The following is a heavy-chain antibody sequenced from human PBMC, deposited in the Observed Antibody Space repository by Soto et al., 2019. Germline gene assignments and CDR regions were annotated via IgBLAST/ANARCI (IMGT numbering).Heavy chain of an antibody. CDR1: GGSFSGYY. CDR3: ARGWVGTGSHYFRY. D-gene: IGHD1-1*01. J-gene: IGHJ4*02. CDR2: INHSRST. Sequence: QVQLQQWGAGLLKPSETLSLTCAVYGGSFSGYYWSWIRQPPGKGLEWIGEINHSRSTNYKPSLKSRVTISVDTSKNQFSLKLSSVTAADTAVYYCARGWVGTGSHYFRYWGQGTLVTVSS. V-gene: IGHV4-34*01.